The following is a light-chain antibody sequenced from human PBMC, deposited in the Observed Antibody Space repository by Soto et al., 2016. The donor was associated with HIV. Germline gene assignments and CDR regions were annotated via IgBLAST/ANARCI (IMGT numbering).Light chain of an antibody. Sequence: SSELTQDPAVSVALGQTVRITCQGDSLRTYYANWYQQKPGQAPVLVIYGKNIRPSGIPDRFSGSRSGNTASLTITRAQAEDEADYYCSSRDMNTYHVVFGGGTKVTVL. V-gene: IGLV3-19*01. CDR1: SLRTYY. CDR2: GKN. J-gene: IGLJ2*01. CDR3: SSRDMNTYHVV.